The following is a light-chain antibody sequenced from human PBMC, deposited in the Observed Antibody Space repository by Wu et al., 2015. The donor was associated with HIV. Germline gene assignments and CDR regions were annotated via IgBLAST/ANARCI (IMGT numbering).Light chain of an antibody. CDR3: QQYGNSPNT. Sequence: TLSXRASQSITLLPLSLGTSRKPRARLPGSSIYGASSRATGIPDRFTGNGSGTDFTLTISRLEPEDFAVYYCQQYGNSPNTFGQGDQAGDQT. J-gene: IGKJ2*01. V-gene: IGKV3-20*01. CDR2: GAS. CDR1: QSITLLP.